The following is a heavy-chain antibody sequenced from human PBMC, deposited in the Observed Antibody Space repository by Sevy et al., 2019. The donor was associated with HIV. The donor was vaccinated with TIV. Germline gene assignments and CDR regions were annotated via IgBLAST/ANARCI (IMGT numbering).Heavy chain of an antibody. Sequence: ASVKVSCKASGYSFIGYYIHWMRQAPGQGLEWVGRINPNTGGANYAPKFQGRVTLTRDTSISTAFMDMSRLSSDDTAIYYCARVMGTSRIGDYWGQGTLVTVSS. CDR2: INPNTGGA. CDR3: ARVMGTSRIGDY. CDR1: GYSFIGYY. D-gene: IGHD2-15*01. J-gene: IGHJ4*02. V-gene: IGHV1-2*06.